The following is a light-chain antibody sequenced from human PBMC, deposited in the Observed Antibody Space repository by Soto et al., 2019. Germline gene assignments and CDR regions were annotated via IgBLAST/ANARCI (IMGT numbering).Light chain of an antibody. Sequence: QSALTQPASVSGSPGQSITIACTGISTDVENYNFVSWYQQHPGKVPKLMIYEDYKRPSGVSNRFSGSKSGNTASLTISGLQTEDEADYYCISYTDRQSYLFGTGTKVTVL. J-gene: IGLJ1*01. CDR1: STDVENYNF. CDR2: EDY. V-gene: IGLV2-14*02. CDR3: ISYTDRQSYL.